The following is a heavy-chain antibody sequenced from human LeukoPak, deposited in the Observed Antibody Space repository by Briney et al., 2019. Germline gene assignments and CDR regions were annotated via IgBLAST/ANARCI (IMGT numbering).Heavy chain of an antibody. D-gene: IGHD1-26*01. J-gene: IGHJ4*02. V-gene: IGHV1-2*02. CDR3: AGAGYSGNYYYYFDF. CDR2: INPDSGGT. Sequence: GAAVKVSCKASGYTFTGYYMHWVRQAPGQGLEWVGWINPDSGGTNYAQKFQGRVTMTRGTSTSTVYMQLSRLRSDDTAVYYCAGAGYSGNYYYYFDFWGQGTLVTVSS. CDR1: GYTFTGYY.